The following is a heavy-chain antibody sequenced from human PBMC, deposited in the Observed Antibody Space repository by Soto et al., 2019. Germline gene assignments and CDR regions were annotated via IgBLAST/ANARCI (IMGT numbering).Heavy chain of an antibody. V-gene: IGHV3-30*18. CDR1: GFTFSSYG. CDR2: ISYGGSNK. CDR3: AKDKQQLVTLDY. Sequence: QVQLVESGGGVVQPGRSLRLSCAASGFTFSSYGMHWVRQAPGKGLEWVAVISYGGSNKYYADSVKGRFTISRDNSKNTLYLQMNSLRAEDTAVYYCAKDKQQLVTLDYWGQGTLVTVSS. D-gene: IGHD6-13*01. J-gene: IGHJ4*02.